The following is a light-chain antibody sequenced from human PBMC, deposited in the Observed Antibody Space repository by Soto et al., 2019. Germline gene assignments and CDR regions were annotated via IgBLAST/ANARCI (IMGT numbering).Light chain of an antibody. Sequence: QAVVTQSPSASASLGASVKLTCTLSSGHSSYAIAWHQQQPEKGPRYLMKLNSDGSHSKGDGIPDRFSGSSSGAERYLTISSPQSEDEADYYCQTWGSGTVVFGGGTQLTVL. CDR2: LNSDGSH. V-gene: IGLV4-69*01. CDR3: QTWGSGTVV. CDR1: SGHSSYA. J-gene: IGLJ2*01.